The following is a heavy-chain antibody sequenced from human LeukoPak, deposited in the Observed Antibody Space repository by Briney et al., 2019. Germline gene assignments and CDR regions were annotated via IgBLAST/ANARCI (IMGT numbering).Heavy chain of an antibody. CDR1: GLTFPDAW. V-gene: IGHV3-15*01. J-gene: IGHJ4*02. Sequence: GGSLRLSCAASGLTFPDAWMTWVRQAPGKGLEWVAHIKSETNGGTADYAAAVEGRFTISRDDSKNTLYLQMNSLKIEDTAVYFCTTNPGSWGDFWGQGSLVTVSS. CDR3: TTNPGSWGDF. CDR2: IKSETNGGTA. D-gene: IGHD2-15*01.